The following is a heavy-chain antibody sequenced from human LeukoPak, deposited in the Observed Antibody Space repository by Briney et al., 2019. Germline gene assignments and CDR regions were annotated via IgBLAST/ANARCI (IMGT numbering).Heavy chain of an antibody. Sequence: GGSLRLSCAASGFTFSTYWMHWVRQAPGKGLVWVSRINGDGSSTIYADSVKGRFTISRDTAKNTLYLQMNSLRAEDTAMYYCTRSSSFDYWGQGTLVTVSS. J-gene: IGHJ4*02. V-gene: IGHV3-74*01. CDR3: TRSSSFDY. CDR1: GFTFSTYW. CDR2: INGDGSST. D-gene: IGHD6-13*01.